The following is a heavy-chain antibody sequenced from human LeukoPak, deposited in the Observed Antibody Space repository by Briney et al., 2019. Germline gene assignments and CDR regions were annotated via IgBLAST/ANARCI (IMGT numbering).Heavy chain of an antibody. J-gene: IGHJ4*02. CDR2: ISSSGSTI. CDR3: ASIYGSGSYYFDY. D-gene: IGHD3-10*01. Sequence: GGSLRLSCAASGFTFSSYEMNWVRQAPGKGLEWVSYISSSGSTIYYADSVKGRFTISRDNARNSLYLQMNSLRAEDTAVYYCASIYGSGSYYFDYWGQGTLVTVSS. V-gene: IGHV3-48*03. CDR1: GFTFSSYE.